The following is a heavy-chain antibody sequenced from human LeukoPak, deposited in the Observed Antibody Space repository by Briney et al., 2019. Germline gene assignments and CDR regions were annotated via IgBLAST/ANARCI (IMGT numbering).Heavy chain of an antibody. CDR3: AREAVAGSHFDY. J-gene: IGHJ4*02. CDR1: GYTFTGYY. Sequence: ASVKVSCKASGYTFTGYYMHWVRQAPGQGLEWMGWINPNSGGINYAQKFQGWVTMTRDTSISTAYMELSRLRSDDTAVYYCAREAVAGSHFDYWGQGTLVTVSS. V-gene: IGHV1-2*04. CDR2: INPNSGGI. D-gene: IGHD6-19*01.